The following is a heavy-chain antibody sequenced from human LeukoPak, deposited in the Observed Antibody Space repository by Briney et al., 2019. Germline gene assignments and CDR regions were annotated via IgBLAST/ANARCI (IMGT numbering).Heavy chain of an antibody. CDR2: INPNSGGT. V-gene: IGHV1-2*02. CDR3: ASDTMIDAFDI. CDR1: GYTFTSYG. J-gene: IGHJ3*02. D-gene: IGHD3-22*01. Sequence: ASVKVSCKASGYTFTSYGISWVRQAPGQGLEWMGWINPNSGGTNYAQKFQGRVTMTRDTSISTAYMELSRLRSDDTAVYYCASDTMIDAFDIWGQGTMVTVSS.